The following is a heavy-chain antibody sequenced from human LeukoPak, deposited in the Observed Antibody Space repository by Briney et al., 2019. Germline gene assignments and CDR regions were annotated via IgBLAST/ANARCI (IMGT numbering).Heavy chain of an antibody. D-gene: IGHD6-19*01. CDR2: IDAGNGNT. CDR1: GYTFTSYA. J-gene: IGHJ3*02. CDR3: ATEIVSDESGIAVAGRDAFDI. V-gene: IGHV1-3*01. Sequence: ASVKVSCKASGYTFTSYAMHWVRQAPGQRLEWMGWIDAGNGNTKYSQKFQGRVTMTEDTSTDTAYMELSSLRSEDTAVYYCATEIVSDESGIAVAGRDAFDIWGQGTMVTVSS.